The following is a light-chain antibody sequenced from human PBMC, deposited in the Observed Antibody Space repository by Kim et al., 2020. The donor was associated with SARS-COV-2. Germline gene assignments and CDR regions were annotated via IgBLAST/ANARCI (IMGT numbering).Light chain of an antibody. V-gene: IGLV3-19*01. CDR3: NSRDSSGNPVV. CDR2: GKS. CDR1: SLRSYY. Sequence: ALGKTVRITCEGDSLRSYYARWYQQKPGQAPVLVIYGKSNRPSGIPDRFSGSSSGNTASLTITGAQAGDEADYYCNSRDSSGNPVVFGGGTQLTVL. J-gene: IGLJ2*01.